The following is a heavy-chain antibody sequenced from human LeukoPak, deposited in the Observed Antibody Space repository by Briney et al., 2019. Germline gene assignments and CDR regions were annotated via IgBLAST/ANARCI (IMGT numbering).Heavy chain of an antibody. J-gene: IGHJ6*04. CDR3: AELGITMIGGV. CDR2: IDSSSSYI. V-gene: IGHV3-21*01. Sequence: GGSLRLSCAASGFTFITYTMNWVRQAPGKGLEWVSSIDSSSSYIYYTDSVKGRFTISRDNAKNSLYLQMNSLRAEDTAVYYCAELGITMIGGVWGKGTTVTISS. D-gene: IGHD3-10*02. CDR1: GFTFITYT.